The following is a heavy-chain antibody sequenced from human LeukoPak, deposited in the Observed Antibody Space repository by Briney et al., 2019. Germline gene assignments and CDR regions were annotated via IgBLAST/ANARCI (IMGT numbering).Heavy chain of an antibody. D-gene: IGHD3-10*01. CDR1: GGSFTSRSSY. Sequence: PSETLSLTCTVSGGSFTSRSSYCGWIRQPPGKGLEWIGNIYYSGSTYYNPSLKSRVTLSVDTSKNQFSLKLSSVTAADTAVYYCARAPLYYYGSGSYLSEFDYWGQGTLVTVSS. CDR2: IYYSGST. CDR3: ARAPLYYYGSGSYLSEFDY. J-gene: IGHJ4*02. V-gene: IGHV4-39*07.